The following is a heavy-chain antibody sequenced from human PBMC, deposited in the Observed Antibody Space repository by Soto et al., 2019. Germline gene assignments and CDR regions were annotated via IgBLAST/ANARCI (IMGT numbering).Heavy chain of an antibody. CDR1: GGAISAFY. CDR2: IYSNGYT. CDR3: ARSTSTSSNGFFDI. Sequence: SKTLSLTCTVSGGAISAFYWNWIRQSAGKGLEWIGRIYSNGYTSLNPSLQSRVNMSIDASKHQFSLMLTSVTAADTAVYFCARSTSTSSNGFFDIWGQGTMVPV. J-gene: IGHJ3*02. V-gene: IGHV4-4*07. D-gene: IGHD6-6*01.